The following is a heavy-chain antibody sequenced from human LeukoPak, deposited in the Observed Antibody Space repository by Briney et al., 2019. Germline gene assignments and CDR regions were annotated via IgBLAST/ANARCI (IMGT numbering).Heavy chain of an antibody. V-gene: IGHV4-39*01. CDR3: ARHGFGESPSYYYYGLDV. CDR2: MYYSGNT. J-gene: IGHJ6*02. CDR1: GGSISSSSYY. Sequence: PSETLSLTCTVSGGSISSSSYYWGWIRQPPGKGLEWIGRMYYSGNTYYNPSLKSRVTISVDPSNTQNSLKLSSVTAADTAVYYCARHGFGESPSYYYYGLDVWGQGTTVTVSS. D-gene: IGHD3-10*01.